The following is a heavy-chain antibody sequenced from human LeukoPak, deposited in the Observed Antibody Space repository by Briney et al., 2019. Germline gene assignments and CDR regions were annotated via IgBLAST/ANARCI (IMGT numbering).Heavy chain of an antibody. Sequence: PGGSLRLSCAASGFTFSTYAMSWVRQAPGKGLEWVSVISGSGATTYYADSVKGRFSISRDNSKNTLYLQMNSLRAEDTAVYYCAKDRRLDCSSTSCYLFDFWGQGTLVTVSS. CDR2: ISGSGATT. V-gene: IGHV3-23*01. J-gene: IGHJ4*02. D-gene: IGHD2-2*01. CDR3: AKDRRLDCSSTSCYLFDF. CDR1: GFTFSTYA.